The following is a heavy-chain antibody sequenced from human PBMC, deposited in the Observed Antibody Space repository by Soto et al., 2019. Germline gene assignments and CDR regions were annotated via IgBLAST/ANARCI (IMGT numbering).Heavy chain of an antibody. D-gene: IGHD6-19*01. CDR2: IYYSGRT. CDR1: GGSISSSSYY. Sequence: SETLSLTCTVSGGSISSSSYYWGWIRQPPGKGLEWVGSIYYSGRTYYNPPLKSRVTISEDTSKNQFSLKLRSVTAADTAVYYCASYSSGWYAFDIWGQGTMVTVSS. J-gene: IGHJ3*02. V-gene: IGHV4-39*01. CDR3: ASYSSGWYAFDI.